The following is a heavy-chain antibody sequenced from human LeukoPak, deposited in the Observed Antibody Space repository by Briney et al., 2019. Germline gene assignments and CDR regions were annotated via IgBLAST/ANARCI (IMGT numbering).Heavy chain of an antibody. CDR2: ISAYNGNT. Sequence: ASVKVPCKASGYTFTSYGISWVRQAPGQGLEWMGWISAYNGNTNYAQKLQGRVTMTTDTSTSTAYMELRSLRSDDTAVYYCARYGSAREYYYGMDVWGQGTTVTVSS. V-gene: IGHV1-18*01. CDR1: GYTFTSYG. CDR3: ARYGSAREYYYGMDV. D-gene: IGHD3-10*01. J-gene: IGHJ6*02.